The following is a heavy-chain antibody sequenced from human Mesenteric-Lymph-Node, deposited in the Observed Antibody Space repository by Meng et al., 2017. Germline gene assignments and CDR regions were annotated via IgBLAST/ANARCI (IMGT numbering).Heavy chain of an antibody. CDR2: IIPIFGTA. J-gene: IGHJ4*02. D-gene: IGHD3-3*01. CDR1: GGTFSSYA. CDR3: AGYLRSDFWSGSGDY. V-gene: IGHV1-69*13. Sequence: SVKVSCKASGGTFSSYAISWGRQAPGQGLEWMGGIIPIFGTANYAQKFQGRVTITVDESTSTAYMELSSLRSEDTAVYYCAGYLRSDFWSGSGDYWGQGTLVTVSS.